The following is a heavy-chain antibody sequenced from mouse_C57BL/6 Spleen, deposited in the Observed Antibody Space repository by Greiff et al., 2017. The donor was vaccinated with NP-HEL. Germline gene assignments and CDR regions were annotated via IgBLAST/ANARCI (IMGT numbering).Heavy chain of an antibody. CDR1: GYTFTSYW. CDR2: IHPNSGST. D-gene: IGHD3-3*01. CDR3: ARRGTFYAMDY. J-gene: IGHJ4*01. Sequence: VKLQQPGAELVKPGASVKLSCKASGYTFTSYWMHWVKQRPGQGLEWIGMIHPNSGSTNYNEKFKSKATLTVDKSSSTAYMQLSSLTSEDSAVYYCARRGTFYAMDYWGQGTSVTASS. V-gene: IGHV1-64*01.